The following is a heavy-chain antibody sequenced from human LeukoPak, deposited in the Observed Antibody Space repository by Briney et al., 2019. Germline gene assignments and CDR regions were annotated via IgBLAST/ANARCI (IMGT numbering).Heavy chain of an antibody. CDR3: ARADYDFLAGLDY. J-gene: IGHJ4*02. Sequence: PSETLSLTCAVYGGSFSGYYWSWIRQPPGKGLEWIGEINHSGSTNYNPSLKSRVTISVDTSKNQFSLKLSSVTAADTAVYYCARADYDFLAGLDYWGQGTLVTVSS. V-gene: IGHV4-34*01. D-gene: IGHD3-3*01. CDR2: INHSGST. CDR1: GGSFSGYY.